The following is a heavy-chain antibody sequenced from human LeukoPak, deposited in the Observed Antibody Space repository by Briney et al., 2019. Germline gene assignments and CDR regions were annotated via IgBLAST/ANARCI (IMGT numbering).Heavy chain of an antibody. Sequence: SETLSLTCTVPGGSISSSSYYWGWIRQPPGKGLEWIGSIYYSGSTYYNPSLKSRVTITVDTSKNQFSLKLSSVTAADTAVYYCASGGHYYDSSGYYSYWGQGTLVTVSS. V-gene: IGHV4-39*01. CDR3: ASGGHYYDSSGYYSY. J-gene: IGHJ4*02. CDR1: GGSISSSSYY. CDR2: IYYSGST. D-gene: IGHD3-22*01.